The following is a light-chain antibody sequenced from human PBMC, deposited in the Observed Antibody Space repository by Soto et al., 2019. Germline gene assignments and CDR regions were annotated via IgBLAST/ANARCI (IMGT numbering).Light chain of an antibody. CDR1: SSDVGGYNS. CDR3: GSYSSTRGPNWV. V-gene: IGLV2-14*01. J-gene: IGLJ3*02. CDR2: DVP. Sequence: QSALTQPASGSGSPGPSITLYCTGTSSDVGGYNSDSWYHQHPGKAPQVIIYDVPNRPSGVSDRFSGSKSANTASLTISGVQAEDEADYYCGSYSSTRGPNWVCGGGTQLTVL.